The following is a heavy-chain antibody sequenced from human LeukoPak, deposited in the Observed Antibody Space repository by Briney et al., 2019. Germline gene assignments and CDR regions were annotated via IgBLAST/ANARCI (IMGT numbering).Heavy chain of an antibody. CDR3: ARDGESQDYFDY. CDR1: GFTFSNYW. Sequence: PGGSLRLSCAASGFTFSNYWMHWVRQAPGKGLMWVSRIKSDGSSTNYADSVKGRFTISRDNAKNTLCLQMNSLRAEDTAVYYCARDGESQDYFDYWGQGTLVTVSS. J-gene: IGHJ4*02. CDR2: IKSDGSST. D-gene: IGHD4-17*01. V-gene: IGHV3-74*01.